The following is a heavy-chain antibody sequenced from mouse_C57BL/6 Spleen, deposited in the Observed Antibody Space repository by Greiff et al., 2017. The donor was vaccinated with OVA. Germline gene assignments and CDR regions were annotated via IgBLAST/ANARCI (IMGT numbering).Heavy chain of an antibody. D-gene: IGHD1-1*01. V-gene: IGHV5-17*01. CDR1: GFTFSDYG. J-gene: IGHJ2*01. CDR2: ISSGSSTI. Sequence: EVQLVASGGGLVKPGGSLKLSCAASGFTFSDYGMHWVRQAPETGLEWVAYISSGSSTIYYADTLKGRFPISRDNAKNTLFLQKTSLRSEDTAMYYCARDYGSSFDYWGQGTTLTVSS. CDR3: ARDYGSSFDY.